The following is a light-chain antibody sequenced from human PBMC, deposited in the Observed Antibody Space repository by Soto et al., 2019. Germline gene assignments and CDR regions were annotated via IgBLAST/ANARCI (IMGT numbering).Light chain of an antibody. Sequence: QSALTQPPSVSGAPGQRVTISCTGTSSNIGAGYDVHWYQHLPGTAPKLLIYGNTIRPSGAPDRFSGSKSGTSASLAITGLQAEDEADYYCQSYDRSLRGYVFGTGTKVTVL. CDR1: SSNIGAGYD. J-gene: IGLJ1*01. CDR3: QSYDRSLRGYV. CDR2: GNT. V-gene: IGLV1-40*01.